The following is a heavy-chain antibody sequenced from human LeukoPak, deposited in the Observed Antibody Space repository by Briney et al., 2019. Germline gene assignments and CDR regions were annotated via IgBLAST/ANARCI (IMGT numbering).Heavy chain of an antibody. D-gene: IGHD6-19*01. V-gene: IGHV3-21*01. J-gene: IGHJ4*02. CDR2: ISSSSSYI. CDR3: AVAGTDWEFDY. Sequence: GGSLRLSCAASGFTLNNAWMSWVRQAPGKGLEWVSSISSSSSYIYYADSVKGRFTISRDNAKNSLYLQMNSLRAEDTAVYYCAVAGTDWEFDYWGQGTLVTVSS. CDR1: GFTLNNAW.